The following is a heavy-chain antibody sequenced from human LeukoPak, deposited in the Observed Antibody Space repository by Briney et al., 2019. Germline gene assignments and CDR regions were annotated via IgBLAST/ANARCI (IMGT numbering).Heavy chain of an antibody. CDR3: ISRTFYVR. D-gene: IGHD5/OR15-5a*01. CDR1: GFTFSSYW. Sequence: GGSLRLSCAASGFTFSSYWMHWVRHAPGKRLVWVSRIKSDGTITDYADSVKGRFTTSRDNAKNTLYLEMNNLRADDTAVYYCISRTFYVRGGQGTLVTVSS. V-gene: IGHV3-74*01. J-gene: IGHJ4*02. CDR2: IKSDGTIT.